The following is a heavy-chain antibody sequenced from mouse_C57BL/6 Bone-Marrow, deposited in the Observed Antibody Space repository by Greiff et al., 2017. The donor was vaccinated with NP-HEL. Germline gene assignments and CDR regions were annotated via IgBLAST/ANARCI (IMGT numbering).Heavy chain of an antibody. CDR3: VTSATAEGAMDD. Sequence: EVQLQESGPVLVKPGPSVKISCKASGFTFTDYYMHWVKQSHGKSLEWIGLVYPYNGGTSYNQKFKGKATLTVDPSSSTAYMERNSLTSEDSAVYSCVTSATAEGAMDDWGQGTTVTVSS. CDR2: VYPYNGGT. V-gene: IGHV1-36*01. J-gene: IGHJ4*01. CDR1: GFTFTDYY. D-gene: IGHD3-2*02.